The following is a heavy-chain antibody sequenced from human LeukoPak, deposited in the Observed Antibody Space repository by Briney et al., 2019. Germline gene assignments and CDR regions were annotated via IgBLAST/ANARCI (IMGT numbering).Heavy chain of an antibody. CDR3: ARDFHGSGSSTYYYYYYYMDV. CDR1: GFTFSSYW. CDR2: IKQDGSEK. Sequence: GGSLRLSCAASGFTFSSYWMSWARQAPGKGLEWVANIKQDGSEKYYVDSVKGRFTISRDNAKNSLYLQMNSLRAEDTAVYYCARDFHGSGSSTYYYYYYYMDVWGKGTTVTVSS. J-gene: IGHJ6*03. V-gene: IGHV3-7*01. D-gene: IGHD3-10*01.